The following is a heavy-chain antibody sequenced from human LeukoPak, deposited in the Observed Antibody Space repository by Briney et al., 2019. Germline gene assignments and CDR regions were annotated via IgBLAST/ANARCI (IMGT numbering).Heavy chain of an antibody. CDR3: ARDGGADYYDSSGPE. CDR2: ISGSRRYI. CDR1: GFTFSRYS. Sequence: GGSLRLSCAASGFTFSRYSMNWVRQAPGKGLEGVSSISGSRRYIYYADSVKGRFTISRNNAKNSLYLQMKSVRAEDTAVYYCARDGGADYYDSSGPEWGQGTLVTVSS. D-gene: IGHD3-22*01. J-gene: IGHJ1*01. V-gene: IGHV3-21*01.